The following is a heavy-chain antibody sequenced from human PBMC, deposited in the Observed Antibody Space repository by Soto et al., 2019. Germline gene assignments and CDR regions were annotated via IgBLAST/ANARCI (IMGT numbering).Heavy chain of an antibody. CDR2: IGPESGAT. Sequence: ASVKVSRKASGYTFTGHYIHWVRQAPEQGPEWMGEIGPESGATRYAQKFEGRVTMTRGKSITTVYMELKNLRPDDTAVYYCGRGRSGQIVVFFWGQGTPVTVSS. J-gene: IGHJ4*02. D-gene: IGHD1-26*01. V-gene: IGHV1-2*02. CDR3: GRGRSGQIVVFF. CDR1: GYTFTGHY.